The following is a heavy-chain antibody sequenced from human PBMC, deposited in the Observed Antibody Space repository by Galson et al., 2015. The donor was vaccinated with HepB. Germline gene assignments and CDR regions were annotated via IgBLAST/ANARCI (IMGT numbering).Heavy chain of an antibody. D-gene: IGHD2-21*02. Sequence: SETLSLTCTVSGGSISSYYWSWIRQPAGKGLEWIGSIYYSGSTYYNPSLKSRVTISVDTSKNQFSLKLSSVTAADTAVYYCARTMVTAYGFDYWGQGTLVTVSS. CDR1: GGSISSYY. CDR2: IYYSGST. J-gene: IGHJ4*02. CDR3: ARTMVTAYGFDY. V-gene: IGHV4-4*07.